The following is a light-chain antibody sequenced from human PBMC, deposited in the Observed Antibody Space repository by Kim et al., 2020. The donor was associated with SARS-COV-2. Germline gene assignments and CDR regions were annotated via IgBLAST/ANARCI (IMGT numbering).Light chain of an antibody. V-gene: IGKV1-5*03. CDR3: QQYSSYSLT. CDR1: QSISSW. Sequence: ASVVDRVTITCRASQSISSWLAWYQQKPGKAPNLLIYKASNLKSGVPSRFSGSGSGTEFTLTISSLQPDDFATYYCQQYSSYSLTFGQGTKVDIK. CDR2: KAS. J-gene: IGKJ1*01.